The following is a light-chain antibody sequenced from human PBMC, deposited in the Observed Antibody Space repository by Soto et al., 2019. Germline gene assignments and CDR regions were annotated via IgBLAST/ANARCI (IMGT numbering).Light chain of an antibody. CDR1: QSISSW. J-gene: IGKJ4*01. CDR2: EAS. CDR3: QQSYNTPMLP. Sequence: VKQSPSTLSAYEGDRATITCRASQSISSWLAWYQQKPGKAPKLLIYEASTLPSGVPSRFTGSGSGTEFTLVISRLQPDDFATYYCQQSYNTPMLPFGGGTIVDVK. V-gene: IGKV1-5*03.